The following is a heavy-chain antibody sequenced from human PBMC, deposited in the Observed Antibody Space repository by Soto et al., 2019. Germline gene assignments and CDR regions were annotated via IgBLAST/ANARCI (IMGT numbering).Heavy chain of an antibody. V-gene: IGHV3-48*01. CDR3: ASAYGDYQGYFDY. J-gene: IGHJ4*02. CDR1: GFTFSSYS. D-gene: IGHD4-17*01. Sequence: EVQLVESGGGLVQPGGSLRLSCAASGFTFSSYSMNWVRQAPGKGLEWVSYISSSSSTIYYADSVKGRFTISRDNAKNSLYLQINSLRAEDTAVYYCASAYGDYQGYFDYWGQGTLVTVSS. CDR2: ISSSSSTI.